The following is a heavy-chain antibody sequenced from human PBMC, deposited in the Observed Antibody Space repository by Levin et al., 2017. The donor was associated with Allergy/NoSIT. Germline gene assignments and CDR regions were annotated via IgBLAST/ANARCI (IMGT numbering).Heavy chain of an antibody. J-gene: IGHJ5*02. CDR1: GYTFTGYY. CDR2: INPNSGGT. CDR3: ARTRTLGVTTGGWFDP. V-gene: IGHV1-2*02. D-gene: IGHD4-17*01. Sequence: ASVKVSCTASGYTFTGYYMHWVRQAPGQGLEWMGWINPNSGGTNYAQKFQGRVTMTRDTSISTAYMELSRLRSDDTAVYYCARTRTLGVTTGGWFDPWGQGTLVTVSS.